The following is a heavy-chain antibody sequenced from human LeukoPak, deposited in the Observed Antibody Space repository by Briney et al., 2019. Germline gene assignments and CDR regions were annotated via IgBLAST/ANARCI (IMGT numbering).Heavy chain of an antibody. CDR2: ISWNSGSI. D-gene: IGHD2-21*02. CDR1: GFTFDDYA. CDR3: ARLRSLDK. Sequence: PGGSLRLSCAASGFTFDDYAMHWVRQAPGKGLEWVSGISWNSGSIGYADSVKGRFTISRDNAKNSLYLEMSSLRVEDTAVYFCARLRSLDKWGQGTLVTVS. V-gene: IGHV3-9*01. J-gene: IGHJ4*02.